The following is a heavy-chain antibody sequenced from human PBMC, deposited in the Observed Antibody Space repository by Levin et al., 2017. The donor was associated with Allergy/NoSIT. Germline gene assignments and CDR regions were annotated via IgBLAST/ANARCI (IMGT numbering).Heavy chain of an antibody. D-gene: IGHD3/OR15-3a*01. Sequence: GESLKISCAASGFTFSDYPMNWVRQAPGKGLEWVSHIRGSSNGINYADSVKGRFTVSRDNAKNSLYLQMNSLGVEDTAVYHCVRDKDWAFDYWGQGILVTVSS. CDR1: GFTFSDYP. V-gene: IGHV3-48*04. J-gene: IGHJ4*02. CDR2: IRGSSNGI. CDR3: VRDKDWAFDY.